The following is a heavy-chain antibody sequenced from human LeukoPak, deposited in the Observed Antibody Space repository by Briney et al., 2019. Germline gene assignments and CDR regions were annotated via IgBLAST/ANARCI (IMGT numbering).Heavy chain of an antibody. V-gene: IGHV7-4-1*02. CDR1: GYTFTSYA. CDR3: ARVFGSGWYYYYYYGMDV. Sequence: ASVKVSCKASGYTFTSYAVNWVRQAPGQGLEWMGWINTNTGNPTYAQGFTGRFVFSLDTSVSTAYLQISSLKAEDTAVYYCARVFGSGWYYYYYYGMDVWGQGTTVTVSS. D-gene: IGHD6-19*01. J-gene: IGHJ6*02. CDR2: INTNTGNP.